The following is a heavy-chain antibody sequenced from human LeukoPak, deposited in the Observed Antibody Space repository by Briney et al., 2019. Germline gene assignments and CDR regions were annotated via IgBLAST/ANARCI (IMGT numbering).Heavy chain of an antibody. V-gene: IGHV4-34*01. CDR1: GGSFTGYS. CDR2: INHSGST. Sequence: PSETLSLTCAVYGGSFTGYSWTWIRQPPGKGLEWIGEINHSGSTNYNPSLTSRVTILVDTSKNQFSLKMTSVTAADTAVYFCARRPSYPDYWGQGTLVTVSS. CDR3: ARRPSYPDY. D-gene: IGHD5-18*01. J-gene: IGHJ4*02.